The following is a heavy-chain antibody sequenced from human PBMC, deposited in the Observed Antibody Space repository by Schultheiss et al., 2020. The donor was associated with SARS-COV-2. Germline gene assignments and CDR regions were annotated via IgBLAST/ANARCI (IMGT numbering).Heavy chain of an antibody. CDR3: ASLVGATRGYNWFDP. CDR2: ISSSSSYT. J-gene: IGHJ5*02. D-gene: IGHD1-26*01. Sequence: LSLTCTVSGGSISSYYWSWIRQPPGKGLEWVSYISSSSSYTNYADSVKGRFTISRDNAKNSLYLQMNSLRAEDTAVYYCASLVGATRGYNWFDPWGQGTLVTVSS. CDR1: GGSISSYY. V-gene: IGHV3-11*06.